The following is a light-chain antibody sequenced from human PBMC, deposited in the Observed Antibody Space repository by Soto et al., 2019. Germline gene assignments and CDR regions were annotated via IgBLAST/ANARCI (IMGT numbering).Light chain of an antibody. Sequence: SYELTQPPSVSAAPGKTATITCGGNSIGSKSVHWYQQMPGQAPVLVISYDSDRPSGIPERFSGSNSGNTATLTISRVEPGDEADYYCQVWETSSGHQAIFGAGTKVTVL. V-gene: IGLV3-21*01. CDR1: SIGSKS. J-gene: IGLJ2*01. CDR2: YDS. CDR3: QVWETSSGHQAI.